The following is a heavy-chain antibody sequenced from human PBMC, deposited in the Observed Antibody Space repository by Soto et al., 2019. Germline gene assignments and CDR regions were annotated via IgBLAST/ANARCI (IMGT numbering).Heavy chain of an antibody. CDR1: GGSFSGYY. CDR3: ARLGYCTNGVCYTPGSFDI. CDR2: INHSGST. Sequence: SETLSLTCAVYGGSFSGYYWSWIRQPPGKGLEWIGEINHSGSTNYNPPLKSRVTISVDTSKNQFSLKPSSVTAADTAVYYCARLGYCTNGVCYTPGSFDIWXQGTMVTVSS. J-gene: IGHJ3*02. V-gene: IGHV4-34*01. D-gene: IGHD2-8*01.